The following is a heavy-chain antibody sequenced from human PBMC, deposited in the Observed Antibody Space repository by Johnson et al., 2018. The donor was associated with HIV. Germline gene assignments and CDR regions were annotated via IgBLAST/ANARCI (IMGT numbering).Heavy chain of an antibody. J-gene: IGHJ3*02. Sequence: QVQLVESGGGVVQPGGSLRLSCAASGFTFSSYGMHWVRQAPGKGPEWVSGIHWNGGSTGYADPVKGRFTISRDNAKNSLYLQMNSLRAEDTAGYYCARDGGYSSSWYKYAFDIWGQGTMVTVSS. V-gene: IGHV3-NL1*01. CDR3: ARDGGYSSSWYKYAFDI. CDR1: GFTFSSYG. D-gene: IGHD6-13*01. CDR2: IHWNGGST.